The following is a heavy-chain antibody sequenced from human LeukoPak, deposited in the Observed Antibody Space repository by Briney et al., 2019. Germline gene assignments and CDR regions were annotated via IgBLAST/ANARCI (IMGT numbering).Heavy chain of an antibody. V-gene: IGHV4-39*07. J-gene: IGHJ4*02. D-gene: IGHD3-22*01. CDR1: GGSISSSSYY. Sequence: SETLSLTCTVSGGSISSSSYYWGWIRQPPGKGLEWIGSIYYSGTTYYNPSLKSRVTISLDTSKNQFSLKLSSVTAADTAVYYCARDIYYYDSSGYLPLYYFDYWGQGTLVTVSS. CDR2: IYYSGTT. CDR3: ARDIYYYDSSGYLPLYYFDY.